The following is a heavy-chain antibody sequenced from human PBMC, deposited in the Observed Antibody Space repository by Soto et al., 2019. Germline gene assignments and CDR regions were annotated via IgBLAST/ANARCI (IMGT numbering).Heavy chain of an antibody. V-gene: IGHV3-23*01. CDR3: AKDRVAGAIADRFDS. CDR2: VSDSGRRT. D-gene: IGHD1-26*01. Sequence: GSLRLSCAASGLTFSSYAMNWVRQAPGKGLEWVAVVSDSGRRTDCAESVKGRFTISRDSSKNTVYLEMNTLRAEDTAVYYCAKDRVAGAIADRFDSWGQGTLVTVSS. J-gene: IGHJ5*01. CDR1: GLTFSSYA.